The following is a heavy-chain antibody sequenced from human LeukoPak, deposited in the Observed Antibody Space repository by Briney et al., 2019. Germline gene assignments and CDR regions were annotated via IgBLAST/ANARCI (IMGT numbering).Heavy chain of an antibody. CDR1: GDSVSSNSAA. Sequence: SQTLSLTCAISGDSVSSNSAAWNWIRQSPSRGLEWLGRSYYRSKWYNDYAVSVKSRITINPDTSKNQLSLQLNSVTPEDTAVYYCAGMYYYDSSGYSFDPWGQGTLVTVSS. CDR3: AGMYYYDSSGYSFDP. V-gene: IGHV6-1*01. D-gene: IGHD3-22*01. CDR2: SYYRSKWYN. J-gene: IGHJ5*02.